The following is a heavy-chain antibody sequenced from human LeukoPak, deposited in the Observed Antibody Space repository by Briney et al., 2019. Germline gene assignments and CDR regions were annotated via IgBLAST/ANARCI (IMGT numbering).Heavy chain of an antibody. V-gene: IGHV3-48*03. CDR2: ISSSGSTI. Sequence: GSLRLSCAASGFTFSGYEINWVRQAPGKGLEWVSYISSSGSTIYYADSVKGRFTISRDNAKNSLYLQMNSLRAEDTAVYYCAREAYRIAAAGGFDYWGQGTLVTVSS. D-gene: IGHD6-13*01. CDR1: GFTFSGYE. J-gene: IGHJ4*02. CDR3: AREAYRIAAAGGFDY.